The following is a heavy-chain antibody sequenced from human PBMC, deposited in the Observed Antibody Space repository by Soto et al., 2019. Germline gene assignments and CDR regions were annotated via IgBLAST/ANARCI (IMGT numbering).Heavy chain of an antibody. CDR1: GFTFSDYY. CDR2: ISSSGSTI. CDR3: ARDAPLGPEPYYYYYYMDG. D-gene: IGHD1-26*01. J-gene: IGHJ6*03. V-gene: IGHV3-11*01. Sequence: GGSLRLSCAASGFTFSDYYMSWIRQAPGKGLEWVSYISSSGSTIYYADSVKGRFTISRDNAKNSLYLQMNSLRAEDTAVYYCARDAPLGPEPYYYYYYMDGRAKGTTVTGSS.